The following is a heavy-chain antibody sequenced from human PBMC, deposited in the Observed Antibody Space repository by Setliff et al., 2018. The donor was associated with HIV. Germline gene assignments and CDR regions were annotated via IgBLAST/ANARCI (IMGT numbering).Heavy chain of an antibody. CDR3: TRAFPPMIPAAFDI. Sequence: ASVKVSCKASGFSFSRHYMHWVRQAPGEGLEWVAMINPSDGIPSYAQKFQDRVVVTRYTSRSIVYMELSSLLSEDTAVYFCTRAFPPMIPAAFDIWGLGTLVTVSS. D-gene: IGHD3-16*01. CDR1: GFSFSRHY. CDR2: INPSDGIP. J-gene: IGHJ3*02. V-gene: IGHV1-46*01.